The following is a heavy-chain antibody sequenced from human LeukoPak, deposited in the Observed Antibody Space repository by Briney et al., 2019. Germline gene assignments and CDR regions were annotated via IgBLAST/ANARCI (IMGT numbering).Heavy chain of an antibody. V-gene: IGHV3-23*01. Sequence: GGSLRLSCAASGFTFSSYAMSWVRQAPGKGLEWVSAISGSGGSTYYADSVKGRFTISRDNSKNTLYLQMNSLRAEDTAVYYCAKGRGYSGYDPRYYFDYWGQGTLVTVSS. CDR3: AKGRGYSGYDPRYYFDY. J-gene: IGHJ4*02. D-gene: IGHD5-12*01. CDR2: ISGSGGST. CDR1: GFTFSSYA.